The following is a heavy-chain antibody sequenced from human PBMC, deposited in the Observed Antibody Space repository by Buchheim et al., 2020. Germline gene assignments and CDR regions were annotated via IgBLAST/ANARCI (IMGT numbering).Heavy chain of an antibody. CDR2: IRYDGSNK. CDR3: AKEDNGSGWWPGYYGMDV. J-gene: IGHJ6*02. V-gene: IGHV3-30*02. D-gene: IGHD6-19*01. Sequence: QVQLVESGGGVVQPGRSLRLSCAASGFTFSSYGMHWVRQAPGKGLEWVAFIRYDGSNKYYADSVKVRFTISRDNSKNTLYLQMNSLRAEDTAVYYCAKEDNGSGWWPGYYGMDVWGQGTT. CDR1: GFTFSSYG.